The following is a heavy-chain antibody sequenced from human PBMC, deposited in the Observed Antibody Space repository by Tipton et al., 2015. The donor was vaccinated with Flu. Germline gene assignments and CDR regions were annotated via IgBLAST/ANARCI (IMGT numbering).Heavy chain of an antibody. CDR3: ARLSYYDVDLKNFYFEY. Sequence: TLSLTCTVSSGSIRSTNYFCAWIRQPPGKRLELIGSIYPSGTTYYNPSLKSRDTISVDTSKSQFSLMLRSVTAADTAVYYCARLSYYDVDLKNFYFEYWGQGTLVTVAT. CDR2: IYPSGTT. CDR1: SGSIRSTNYF. V-gene: IGHV4-39*01. J-gene: IGHJ4*02. D-gene: IGHD3-10*02.